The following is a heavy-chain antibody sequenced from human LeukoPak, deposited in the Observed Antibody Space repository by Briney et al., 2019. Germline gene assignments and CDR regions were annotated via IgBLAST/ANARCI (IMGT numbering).Heavy chain of an antibody. CDR3: ARSYSLNSGYERWFDP. CDR2: INPNSGGT. J-gene: IGHJ5*02. Sequence: ASVKVSCKASGYTFTGYYMHWVRQAPGQGLEWMGWINPNSGGTNYAQKFQGRVTVTRDTSISTAYMGLSRLRSDDTAVYYCARSYSLNSGYERWFDPWGQGTLVTVSS. V-gene: IGHV1-2*02. CDR1: GYTFTGYY. D-gene: IGHD5-12*01.